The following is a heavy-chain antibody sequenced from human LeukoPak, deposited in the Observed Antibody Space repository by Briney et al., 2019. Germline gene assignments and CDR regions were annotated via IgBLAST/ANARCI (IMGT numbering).Heavy chain of an antibody. Sequence: ASVKVSCKASGYTFTTYDITWVRQAPGQGLEWMGWISTYNGNTKYAQKYQGRITMTTDTSTRIAYMELRSLRSDDTAVYYCARDYDFWRSFDYWGQGTLVTVSS. CDR1: GYTFTTYD. V-gene: IGHV1-18*01. CDR2: ISTYNGNT. J-gene: IGHJ4*02. CDR3: ARDYDFWRSFDY. D-gene: IGHD3-3*01.